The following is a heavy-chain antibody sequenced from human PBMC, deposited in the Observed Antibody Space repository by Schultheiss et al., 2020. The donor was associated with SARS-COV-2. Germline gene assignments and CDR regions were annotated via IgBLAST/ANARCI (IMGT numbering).Heavy chain of an antibody. CDR3: ARSGRVAARPGGRYYYYYGMDV. Sequence: GESLKISCAASGFTFSSYAMHWVRQAPGKGLEWVAVIWYDGSNKYYADSVKGRFTISRDNSKNTLYLQMNSLRAEDTAVYYCARSGRVAARPGGRYYYYYGMDVWGQGTTVTVSS. J-gene: IGHJ6*02. V-gene: IGHV3-30*04. CDR1: GFTFSSYA. CDR2: IWYDGSNK. D-gene: IGHD6-6*01.